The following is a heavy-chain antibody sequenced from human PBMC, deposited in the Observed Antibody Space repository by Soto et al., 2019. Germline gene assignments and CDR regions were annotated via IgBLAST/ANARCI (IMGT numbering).Heavy chain of an antibody. D-gene: IGHD6-19*01. V-gene: IGHV4-34*01. Sequence: GSLRLSCAASGFTVSSNYWNWIRQSPGKGLEWIGKIKHTGSSSYNPSLRSRVSFSLDMSKNQFSLVLRSVTAADTAVYYCARGGSSDWQVALDIWGQGTMVTVSS. J-gene: IGHJ3*02. CDR2: IKHTGSS. CDR3: ARGGSSDWQVALDI. CDR1: GFTVSSNY.